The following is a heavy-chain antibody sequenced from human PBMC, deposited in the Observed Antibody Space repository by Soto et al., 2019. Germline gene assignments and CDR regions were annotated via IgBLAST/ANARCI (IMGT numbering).Heavy chain of an antibody. J-gene: IGHJ4*02. CDR3: ARAPDARQFLEWFFTFDY. CDR1: GYTFTSYD. D-gene: IGHD3-3*01. Sequence: QVQLVQSGAEVKKPGASVKVSCKASGYTFTSYDINWVRQATGQGLEWMGWMNPNSGNTGYAQKFQGRVTMTRNTSMSTAYMELSSLRSEDTAVYYCARAPDARQFLEWFFTFDYWGQGTLVTVSS. V-gene: IGHV1-8*01. CDR2: MNPNSGNT.